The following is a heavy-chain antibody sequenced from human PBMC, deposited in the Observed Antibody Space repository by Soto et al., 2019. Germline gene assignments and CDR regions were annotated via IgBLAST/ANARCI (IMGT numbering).Heavy chain of an antibody. D-gene: IGHD3-16*01. CDR3: VRDGHNWDFDN. Sequence: EVQLVESGGALVQPGGSLRLSCLASGFTFSSYWMHWVRQAPEKGLVWVSRIKSDGSSVNYADSVRGRFTISRDNAKNTLYLQMNSLRAEDTAVYYCVRDGHNWDFDNWGQGALVTVSA. CDR2: IKSDGSSV. V-gene: IGHV3-74*01. J-gene: IGHJ4*02. CDR1: GFTFSSYW.